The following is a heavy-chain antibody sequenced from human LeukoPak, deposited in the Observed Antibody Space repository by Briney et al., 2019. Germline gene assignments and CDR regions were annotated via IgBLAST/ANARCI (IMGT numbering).Heavy chain of an antibody. Sequence: VGSLRLSCAASGFTFSSYAMHWVRQAPGKGLEYVSAISSNGGSTYYANSVKGRFTISRDNSKNTLYLQMGSLRAEDMAVYYCARAMDYGDYLSWFDYWGQGTLVTVSS. CDR3: ARAMDYGDYLSWFDY. V-gene: IGHV3-64*01. D-gene: IGHD4-17*01. CDR2: ISSNGGST. CDR1: GFTFSSYA. J-gene: IGHJ4*02.